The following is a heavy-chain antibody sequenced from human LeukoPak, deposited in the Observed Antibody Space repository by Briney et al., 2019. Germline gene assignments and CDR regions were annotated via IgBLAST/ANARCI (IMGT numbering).Heavy chain of an antibody. CDR1: GYSLIVYY. CDR2: INPRSGET. J-gene: IGHJ6*03. Sequence: ASVKVSCRASGYSLIVYYMHWIRQAPGQGLEWMGWINPRSGETKYVQKFQGRVTMTRDTSISTAYMELSRLRSDDTAVYYCARDGTMYYDFWSGYEQIYYYYYMDVWGKGTTVTVSS. V-gene: IGHV1-2*02. D-gene: IGHD3-3*01. CDR3: ARDGTMYYDFWSGYEQIYYYYYMDV.